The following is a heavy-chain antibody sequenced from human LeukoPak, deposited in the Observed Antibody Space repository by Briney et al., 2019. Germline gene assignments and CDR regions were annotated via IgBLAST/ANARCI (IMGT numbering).Heavy chain of an antibody. CDR3: ARSVDTAVVTGWFDP. J-gene: IGHJ5*02. D-gene: IGHD5-18*01. CDR2: IIPIFGTA. V-gene: IGHV1-69*13. CDR1: GGTFSSYA. Sequence: GASVKVSCKASGGTFSSYAISWVRRAPGQGLEWMGGIIPIFGTANYAQKFQGRVTITADESTSTAYMELSSLRSEDTAVYYCARSVDTAVVTGWFDPWGQGTLVTVSS.